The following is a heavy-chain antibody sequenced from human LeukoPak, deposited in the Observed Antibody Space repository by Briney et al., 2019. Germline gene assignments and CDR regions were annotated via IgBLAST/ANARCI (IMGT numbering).Heavy chain of an antibody. D-gene: IGHD2-2*01. CDR3: ARRYCSSTSCSGTFDP. CDR2: INPSGGST. Sequence: ASVKVSCKASGYTFTSYYMHRVRQAPGQGLEWMGIINPSGGSTSYAQKFQGRVTMTRDMSTSTVYMELSSLRSEDTAVYYCARRYCSSTSCSGTFDPWGQGTLVTVSS. CDR1: GYTFTSYY. J-gene: IGHJ5*02. V-gene: IGHV1-46*01.